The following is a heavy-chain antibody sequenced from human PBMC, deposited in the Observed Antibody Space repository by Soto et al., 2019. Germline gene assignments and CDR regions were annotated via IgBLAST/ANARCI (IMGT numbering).Heavy chain of an antibody. J-gene: IGHJ4*02. CDR1: GYSFNAYY. Sequence: QVQLVQSGAEVKKPGASVKVSCKASGYSFNAYYMHWVRQAPGQGLEWMGWINPNSGDTNYAQKFQGRVTMTRDTCINTAYIELSRLRSDDTAVFYCARGLNLDYWGQGMLVTVSS. V-gene: IGHV1-2*02. CDR3: ARGLNLDY. CDR2: INPNSGDT. D-gene: IGHD2-8*01.